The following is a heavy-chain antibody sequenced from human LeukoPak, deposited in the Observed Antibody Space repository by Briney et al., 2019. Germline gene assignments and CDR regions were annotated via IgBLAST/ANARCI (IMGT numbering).Heavy chain of an antibody. J-gene: IGHJ4*02. CDR2: ISYDGSNK. D-gene: IGHD1-14*01. CDR3: ARTGQSYDY. Sequence: PGGSLRLSCAASGFTFSSYAMHWVRQAPGKGLEWVAVISYDGSNKYYADSVKGRFTISRDNSKNTLYLQMNSLRAEDTAVYYCARTGQSYDYWGQGTLVTVSS. V-gene: IGHV3-30-3*01. CDR1: GFTFSSYA.